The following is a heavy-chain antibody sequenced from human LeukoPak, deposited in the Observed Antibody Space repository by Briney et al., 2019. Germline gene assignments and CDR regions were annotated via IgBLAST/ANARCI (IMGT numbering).Heavy chain of an antibody. V-gene: IGHV3-9*01. D-gene: IGHD3-16*01. CDR2: ISWNSGSI. CDR3: AKDLVLGGTTGFDY. CDR1: GFTFDDYA. Sequence: PGRSLRLYCAASGFTFDDYAMHWVRQAPGKGLEWVSGISWNSGSIGYADSVKGRFTISRDNAKNSLYLQMNSLRAEDTALYYCAKDLVLGGTTGFDYWGQGTLVTVSS. J-gene: IGHJ4*02.